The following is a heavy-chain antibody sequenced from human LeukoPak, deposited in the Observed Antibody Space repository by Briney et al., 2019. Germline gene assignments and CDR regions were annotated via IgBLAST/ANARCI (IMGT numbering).Heavy chain of an antibody. CDR2: ISGSGGST. CDR1: GFTFSSYA. CDR3: ARDTWHSSSWTLFAY. Sequence: GGSLRLSCVASGFTFSSYAMSWVRQAPGKGLEWVSGISGSGGSTYYADSVKGRFTISRDNSKNSLYLQMNSLRAEDTAVYYCARDTWHSSSWTLFAYWGQGTLVTVSS. D-gene: IGHD6-13*01. J-gene: IGHJ4*02. V-gene: IGHV3-23*01.